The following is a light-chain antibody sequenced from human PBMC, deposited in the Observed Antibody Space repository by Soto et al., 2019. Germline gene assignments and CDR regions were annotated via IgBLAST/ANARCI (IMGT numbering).Light chain of an antibody. CDR2: DES. J-gene: IGKJ5*01. CDR3: QQRSNRHPIT. V-gene: IGKV3-11*01. Sequence: EIVLTHAPSTLPLSPAERPTLSCRASKRISSYLAWYQQKPGQAARLLIYDESNSATGVPARFSGSGSGTALTTTISSLEHEDFAVYYCQQRSNRHPITFGQGTRLEIK. CDR1: KRISSY.